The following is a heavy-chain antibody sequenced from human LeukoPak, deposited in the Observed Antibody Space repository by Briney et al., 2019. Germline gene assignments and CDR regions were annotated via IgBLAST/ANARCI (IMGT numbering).Heavy chain of an antibody. V-gene: IGHV4-4*07. D-gene: IGHD3-10*01. J-gene: IGHJ2*01. CDR2: SGST. CDR3: ARGVLGIVYSGRSYFDL. Sequence: SETLSLTCTVSGGSIRGYYWSWIRQPAGKGLEWIGRSGSTTSYNPSLKSRVTMSQDTSKNQVSLQLNSVTAADTAVYYCARGVLGIVYSGRSYFDLWGRGTLVTVSS. CDR1: GGSIRGYY.